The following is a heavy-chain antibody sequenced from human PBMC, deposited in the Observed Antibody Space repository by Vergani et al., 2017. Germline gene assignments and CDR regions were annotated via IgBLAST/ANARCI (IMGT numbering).Heavy chain of an antibody. Sequence: QVQLQESGPGLVKPSQTLSLTCSVFGDSINSGRFYWSWVRQSPGKGLEWMAFVSHDGNTYYNPSLESRLSISIDTSKNQFSLEVKSVTAADTALYYCTRVNILLWADDSWGRGTLVTVSS. D-gene: IGHD3-10*01. CDR3: TRVNILLWADDS. CDR1: GDSINSGRFY. J-gene: IGHJ4*02. V-gene: IGHV4-30-4*08. CDR2: VSHDGNT.